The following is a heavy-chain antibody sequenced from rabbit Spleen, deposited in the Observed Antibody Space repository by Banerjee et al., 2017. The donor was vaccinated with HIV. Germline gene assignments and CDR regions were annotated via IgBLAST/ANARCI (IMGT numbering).Heavy chain of an antibody. D-gene: IGHD6-1*01. CDR2: IYTGITTNT. Sequence: QSLEESGGGLVKPEGSLTLTCTASGFSFNIDYFPCWVRQAPGKGLEWIACIYTGITTNTYYANWAKGRFTISKTSSTTVTLQMTSLTAADTATYFCARDDGSYDYIDGYFNLWGPGTLVTVS. J-gene: IGHJ4*01. V-gene: IGHV1S40*01. CDR3: ARDDGSYDYIDGYFNL. CDR1: GFSFNIDYF.